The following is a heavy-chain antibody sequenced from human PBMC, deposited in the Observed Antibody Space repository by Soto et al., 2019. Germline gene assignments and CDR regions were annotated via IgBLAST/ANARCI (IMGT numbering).Heavy chain of an antibody. CDR2: ISYDGSNK. V-gene: IGHV3-30*18. Sequence: ESGGGVVQPGRSLRLSCAASGFTFSSYGMHWVRQAPGKGLEWVAVISYDGSNKYYADSVKGRFTISRDNSKNTLYLQMNSLRAEDTAVYYCAKVYTAMVTPYYYYGMDVWGQGTTVTVSS. J-gene: IGHJ6*02. D-gene: IGHD5-18*01. CDR3: AKVYTAMVTPYYYYGMDV. CDR1: GFTFSSYG.